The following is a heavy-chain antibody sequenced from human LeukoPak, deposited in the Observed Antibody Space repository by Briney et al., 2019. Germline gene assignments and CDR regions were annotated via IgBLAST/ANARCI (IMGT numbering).Heavy chain of an antibody. CDR2: IYYSGST. J-gene: IGHJ3*02. Sequence: SETLSLTCTVSGGSISSGDYYWSWIRQPPGKGLEWIGYIYYSGSTYYNPSLKSRVTISVDTSKNQFSLKLSSVTAADTAVYYCARVPRFLEKDAFDIWGQGTMVTVSS. CDR3: ARVPRFLEKDAFDI. V-gene: IGHV4-30-4*01. D-gene: IGHD3-3*01. CDR1: GGSISSGDYY.